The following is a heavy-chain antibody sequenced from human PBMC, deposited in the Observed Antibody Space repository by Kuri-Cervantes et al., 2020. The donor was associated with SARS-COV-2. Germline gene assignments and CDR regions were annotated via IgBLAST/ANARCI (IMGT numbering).Heavy chain of an antibody. V-gene: IGHV3-23*01. Sequence: GESLKIFCAVYGGSFSGYYWSWVRQAPGKGLEWVSAISGSGGSTYYADSVKGRFTISRDNSKNTLYLQMNSLRAEDTAVYYCAKDSVVGSGWFFDYWGQGTLVTVSS. J-gene: IGHJ4*02. CDR3: AKDSVVGSGWFFDY. CDR2: ISGSGGST. D-gene: IGHD6-19*01. CDR1: GGSFSGYY.